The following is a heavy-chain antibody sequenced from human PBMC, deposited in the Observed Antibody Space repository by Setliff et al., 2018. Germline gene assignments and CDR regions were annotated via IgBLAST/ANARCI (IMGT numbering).Heavy chain of an antibody. CDR1: GYTFTNHY. J-gene: IGHJ4*02. V-gene: IGHV1-18*04. CDR3: VRGSGPWVDVAIPFDR. Sequence: GASVKVSCKASGYTFTNHYMHWVRQAPGQGLEWMGWISGYYNKTNYAQKFQDRVTMTTDTSTGTAYMELRSLRPDDTAVYYCVRGSGPWVDVAIPFDRWGQGTLVTVSS. CDR2: ISGYYNKT. D-gene: IGHD2-2*02.